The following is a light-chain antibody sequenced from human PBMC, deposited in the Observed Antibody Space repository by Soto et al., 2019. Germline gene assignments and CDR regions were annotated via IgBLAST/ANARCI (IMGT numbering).Light chain of an antibody. V-gene: IGLV1-47*01. CDR1: LSNIGSNF. CDR2: RNN. CDR3: AAWDDSLRGVV. Sequence: QSVLTQPPSASGTPGQRVTISCSGSLSNIGSNFIYWYQRLPGSAPKLLINRNNERPSGVPDRFSGSKSGTSASLAISGLRSEDEADYHCAAWDDSLRGVVFGGGTKLTVL. J-gene: IGLJ2*01.